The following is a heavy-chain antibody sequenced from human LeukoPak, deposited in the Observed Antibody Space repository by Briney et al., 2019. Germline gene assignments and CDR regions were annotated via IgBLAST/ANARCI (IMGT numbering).Heavy chain of an antibody. CDR2: ISYDGSNK. Sequence: PGRSLRLSCAASGFTFSSYAMHWVRQAPGKGLEWVAVISYDGSNKYYADSVKGRFTISRDNSKNTLYLQMNSLRAEDTAVYYCARVGSSSSEDYWGQGTLVTVSS. V-gene: IGHV3-30*07. J-gene: IGHJ4*02. CDR1: GFTFSSYA. D-gene: IGHD6-6*01. CDR3: ARVGSSSSEDY.